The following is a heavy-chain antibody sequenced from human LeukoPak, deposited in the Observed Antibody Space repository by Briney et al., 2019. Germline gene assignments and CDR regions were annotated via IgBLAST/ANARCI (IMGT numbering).Heavy chain of an antibody. J-gene: IGHJ5*02. V-gene: IGHV4-4*07. Sequence: SETLSLTCTVSGGSISSYYWSWIRQPAGKGLEWIGRIYTSGSTNYNPSLKSRVTMSVDTSKNQFSLKLSSVTAADTAVYYCARDVGDCSGGSCYSWFDPWGQGTLVTVSS. CDR1: GGSISSYY. CDR2: IYTSGST. CDR3: ARDVGDCSGGSCYSWFDP. D-gene: IGHD2-15*01.